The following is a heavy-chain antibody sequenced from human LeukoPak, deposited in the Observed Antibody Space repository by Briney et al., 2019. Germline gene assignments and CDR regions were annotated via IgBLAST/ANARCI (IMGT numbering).Heavy chain of an antibody. CDR1: GFTFSSYA. V-gene: IGHV3-23*01. D-gene: IGHD5-12*01. CDR2: ISGSGGST. CDR3: AKGKIVATIYYY. Sequence: GGSLRLSCAASGFTFSSYAVSWVRQAPGKGLEWVSAISGSGGSTYYADSVKGRFTISRDNSKNTLYLQMNSLRAEDTAVYYCAKGKIVATIYYYWGQGTLVTVSS. J-gene: IGHJ4*02.